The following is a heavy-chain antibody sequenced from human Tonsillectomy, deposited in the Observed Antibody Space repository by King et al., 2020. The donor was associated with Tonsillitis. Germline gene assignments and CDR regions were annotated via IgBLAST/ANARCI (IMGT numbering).Heavy chain of an antibody. Sequence: QLVQSGAEVKKPGASVKVSCKTSGYTFTNYGITWVRQAPGQGLEWMGWISGYNGNTHYAQNLQGRVTMTTDTSTSTAYTELKSLRSVDTAVYYCARDGLGSNMRTPFDYWGQGTLVIVSS. J-gene: IGHJ4*02. V-gene: IGHV1-18*04. D-gene: IGHD2-15*01. CDR3: ARDGLGSNMRTPFDY. CDR2: ISGYNGNT. CDR1: GYTFTNYG.